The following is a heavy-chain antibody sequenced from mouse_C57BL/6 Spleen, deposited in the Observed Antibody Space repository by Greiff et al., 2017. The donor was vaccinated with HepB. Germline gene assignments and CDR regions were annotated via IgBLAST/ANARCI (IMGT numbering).Heavy chain of an antibody. CDR3: AVNWDEGSRAY. CDR2: IDPSDSYT. Sequence: QVQLQQPGAELVRPGTSVKLSCKASGYTFTSYWMHWVKQRPGQGLEWIGVIDPSDSYTNYNQKFKGKATLTVDTSSSTAYMQLSSLTSEDSAVYYCAVNWDEGSRAYWGQGTLVTVSA. V-gene: IGHV1-59*01. J-gene: IGHJ3*01. D-gene: IGHD4-1*01. CDR1: GYTFTSYW.